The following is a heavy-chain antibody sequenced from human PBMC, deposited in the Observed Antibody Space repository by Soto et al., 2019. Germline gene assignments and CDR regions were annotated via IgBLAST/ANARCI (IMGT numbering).Heavy chain of an antibody. Sequence: EVQLVESGGDLVQPGGSLRLSCAASGFTFSSYEMNWVRQAPGKGLEWVSYISPSTSTIYYAESVKGRFTISRDNANNSLYLQMNSLRAEDTAVYYCARAAGTLVRGVYGMDVWGQGTTVTVSS. CDR1: GFTFSSYE. CDR2: ISPSTSTI. V-gene: IGHV3-48*03. J-gene: IGHJ6*02. D-gene: IGHD3-10*01. CDR3: ARAAGTLVRGVYGMDV.